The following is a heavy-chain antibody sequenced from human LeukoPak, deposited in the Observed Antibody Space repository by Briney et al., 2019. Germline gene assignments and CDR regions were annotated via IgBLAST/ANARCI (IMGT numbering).Heavy chain of an antibody. D-gene: IGHD6-19*01. CDR1: GGSISSGSYY. Sequence: SETLSLTCTVSGGSISSGSYYWSWIRQPAGKGLEWIGRIYTSGSTNYNPSLKSRVTISVDTSKNQFSLKLSSVTAADTAVYYCARDHLLIGLGYWGQGTLVTVSS. CDR3: ARDHLLIGLGY. V-gene: IGHV4-61*02. CDR2: IYTSGST. J-gene: IGHJ4*02.